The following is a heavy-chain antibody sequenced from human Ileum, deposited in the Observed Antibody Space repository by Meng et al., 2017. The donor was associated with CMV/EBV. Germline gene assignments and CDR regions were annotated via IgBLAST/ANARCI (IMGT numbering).Heavy chain of an antibody. D-gene: IGHD2-2*01. CDR1: DFIFSSYD. Sequence: VQLVESGGGVVQPGGSLRLSCTASDFIFSSYDMHWVRQAPGRGPQWVAFIYRDSRHKEYLDSVRGRFTISRDNSKNTMYLQMNSLRVEDTALYFCTKHPFSTSVTWGQGTLVTVSS. J-gene: IGHJ5*02. CDR2: IYRDSRHK. CDR3: TKHPFSTSVT. V-gene: IGHV3-30*02.